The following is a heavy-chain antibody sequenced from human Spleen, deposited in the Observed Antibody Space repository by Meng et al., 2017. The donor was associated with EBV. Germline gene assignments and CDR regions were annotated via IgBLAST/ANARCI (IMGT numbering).Heavy chain of an antibody. D-gene: IGHD6-13*01. V-gene: IGHV4-34*01. CDR2: IHYGGST. CDR3: ARDTEAPGTWFDY. Sequence: VQLQQGGAGLLKPSETLSLTCGIHGGSFSGYYWSWLRQPPGKGLEWIGEIHYGGSTKYNPSLESRATISGDTSKNQFSLILTSVTAADTAVYYCARDTEAPGTWFDYWGQGALVTVSS. CDR1: GGSFSGYY. J-gene: IGHJ4*02.